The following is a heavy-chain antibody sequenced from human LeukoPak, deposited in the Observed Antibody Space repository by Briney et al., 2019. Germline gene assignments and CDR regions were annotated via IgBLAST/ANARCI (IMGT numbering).Heavy chain of an antibody. D-gene: IGHD2-8*01. CDR1: GGSISSSNW. Sequence: SGTLSLTCAVSGGSISSSNWWSWVRQPPGKGLEWIGEIYHSGSTNYNPSLKSRVTISVDKSKNQFSLKLSSVIAADTAVYYCARVRGGYCTNGVCYIPRNYWYFDLWGRGTLVTVSS. J-gene: IGHJ2*01. CDR3: ARVRGGYCTNGVCYIPRNYWYFDL. CDR2: IYHSGST. V-gene: IGHV4-4*02.